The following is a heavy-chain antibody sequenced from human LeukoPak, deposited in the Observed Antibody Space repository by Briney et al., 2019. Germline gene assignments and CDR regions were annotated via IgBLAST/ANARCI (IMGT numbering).Heavy chain of an antibody. CDR3: ARDYYAKRFDP. D-gene: IGHD3-10*01. J-gene: IGHJ5*02. CDR1: GFTFSSFS. Sequence: GGSLRLSCAASGFTFSSFSMNWVRQAPGKGLEWVSTVSTGGAATYYADSVKGRFTISRDNSKNTLYLQMNSLRAEDTAVYYCARDYYAKRFDPWGQGTLVTVSS. CDR2: VSTGGAAT. V-gene: IGHV3-23*01.